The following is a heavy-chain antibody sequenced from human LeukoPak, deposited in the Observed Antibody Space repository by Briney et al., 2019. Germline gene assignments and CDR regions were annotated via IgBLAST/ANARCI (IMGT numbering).Heavy chain of an antibody. CDR1: GFTFNNAW. J-gene: IGHJ4*02. CDR2: IKSKTDGGTT. V-gene: IGHV3-15*01. CDR3: AKDMIAAPQLFDY. D-gene: IGHD6-6*01. Sequence: GGSLRLSCAASGFTFNNAWMSWVRQAPGKGLEWVGRIKSKTDGGTTDYGAPVKGRFTISRDNSKNTLYLQMNSLRAEDTAVYYCAKDMIAAPQLFDYWGQGTLVTVSS.